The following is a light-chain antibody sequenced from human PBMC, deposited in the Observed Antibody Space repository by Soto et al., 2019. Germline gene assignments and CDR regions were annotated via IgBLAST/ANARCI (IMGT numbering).Light chain of an antibody. CDR1: SSDVGGFNY. J-gene: IGLJ1*01. CDR3: SSYTTSSTYV. Sequence: QSGLTQPASVSGSPGQSITISCTGTSSDVGGFNYVSWYQQHPGKAPKLMIFDVSNRPSGVSDRFSGSKSGNTASLTISGLQAGDEADYYCSSYTTSSTYVFGTGTKVTVL. CDR2: DVS. V-gene: IGLV2-14*01.